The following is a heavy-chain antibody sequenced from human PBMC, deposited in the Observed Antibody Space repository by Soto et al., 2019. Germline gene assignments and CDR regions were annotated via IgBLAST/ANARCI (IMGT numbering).Heavy chain of an antibody. D-gene: IGHD3-22*01. CDR2: MDPSDSYT. V-gene: IGHV5-10-1*01. Sequence: GQSLKISCMASPHNFNSYWISWVRQMPGKGLEWMGRMDPSDSYTNYSPSSQGHVTISADKSINSAYLQWSSLRASDTAMYYCARPYYYDSSGYYYQLDVFDIWGQGTMVTVSS. CDR1: PHNFNSYW. J-gene: IGHJ3*02. CDR3: ARPYYYDSSGYYYQLDVFDI.